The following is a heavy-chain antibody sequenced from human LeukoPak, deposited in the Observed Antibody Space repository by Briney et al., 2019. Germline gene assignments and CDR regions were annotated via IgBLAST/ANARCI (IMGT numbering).Heavy chain of an antibody. J-gene: IGHJ1*01. CDR2: IYYSGST. V-gene: IGHV4-39*01. D-gene: IGHD3-3*01. CDR1: GGSISSSSYY. Sequence: TSETLSLTCTVSGGSISSSSYYWGWIRQPPGKGLEWIGSIYYSGSTYYNPSLKSRITISVDTSKNQFSLKLSSVTAADTAVYYCARLFDLSAYQGLFQHWGQGTLVTVSS. CDR3: ARLFDLSAYQGLFQH.